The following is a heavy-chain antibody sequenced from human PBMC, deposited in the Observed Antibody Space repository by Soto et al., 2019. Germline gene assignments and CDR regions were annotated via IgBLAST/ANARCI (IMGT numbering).Heavy chain of an antibody. D-gene: IGHD3-10*01. CDR1: GFTFSSYA. CDR2: ISGSGSST. J-gene: IGHJ4*02. CDR3: AKDKGYYGSGSRNFDY. Sequence: GGSLRLSCAASGFTFSSYAMSWVRQAPGKGLDWVSTISGSGSSTYSADSVRGRFTISRDNAKNTLYLQMNSLRAEDTAVYYCAKDKGYYGSGSRNFDYWGQGTLVTVSS. V-gene: IGHV3-23*01.